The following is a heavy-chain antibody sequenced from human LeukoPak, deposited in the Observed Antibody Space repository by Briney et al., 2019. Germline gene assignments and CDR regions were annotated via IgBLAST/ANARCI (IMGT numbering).Heavy chain of an antibody. CDR1: GFTFSSYE. D-gene: IGHD3-22*01. Sequence: GGSLRLSCAASGFTFSSYEMNWVRQAPGKGLEWVSYISSSGSTIYYADSVEGRFAISRDNAKNSLYLQMNSLRAEDTAVYYCARGRISMTVDDAFDIWGQGTMVTVSS. CDR2: ISSSGSTI. V-gene: IGHV3-48*03. CDR3: ARGRISMTVDDAFDI. J-gene: IGHJ3*02.